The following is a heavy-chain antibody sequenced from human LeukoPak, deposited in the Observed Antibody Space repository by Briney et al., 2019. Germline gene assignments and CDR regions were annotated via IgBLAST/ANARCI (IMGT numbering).Heavy chain of an antibody. CDR1: GGSISSSSYY. Sequence: SETLSLTCTVSGGSISSSSYYWGWIRQPPGKGLEWIGSTYYSGSTNYNPSLKSRVTISVDTSKNQFSLKLSSVTAADTAVYYCASHYYDSSGYFGDWGQGTLVTVSS. V-gene: IGHV4-39*07. D-gene: IGHD3-22*01. J-gene: IGHJ4*02. CDR2: TYYSGST. CDR3: ASHYYDSSGYFGD.